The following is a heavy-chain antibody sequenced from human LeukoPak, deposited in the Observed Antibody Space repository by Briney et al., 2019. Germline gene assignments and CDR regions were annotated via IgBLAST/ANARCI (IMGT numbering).Heavy chain of an antibody. CDR2: IIPIFGTA. CDR3: AREPSNYYYYMDV. J-gene: IGHJ6*03. V-gene: IGHV1-69*05. Sequence: SVKVSCKASGGTFSSYAIIWVRQAPGQGLEWMGGIIPIFGTANYAQKFQGRVTITTDESTSTAYMELSSLRSEDTAVYYCAREPSNYYYYMDVWGKGTTVTVSS. CDR1: GGTFSSYA.